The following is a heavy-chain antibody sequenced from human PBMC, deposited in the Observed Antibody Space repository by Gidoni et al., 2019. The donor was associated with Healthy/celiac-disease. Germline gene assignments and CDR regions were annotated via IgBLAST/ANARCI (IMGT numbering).Heavy chain of an antibody. CDR2: ISYSGST. D-gene: IGHD2-21*02. CDR3: ARSQAGDSYYFDY. CDR1: GGSITSGGYY. J-gene: IGHJ4*02. Sequence: QVQLQESGPGLVKPSQPLSLTCTVSGGSITSGGYYWSWIRQHPGKGLDWIGYISYSGSTYYNPSLRSRITISVDTSKNLFSLKLNSVTSADTAVYYCARSQAGDSYYFDYWGRGTLVTVSS. V-gene: IGHV4-31*03.